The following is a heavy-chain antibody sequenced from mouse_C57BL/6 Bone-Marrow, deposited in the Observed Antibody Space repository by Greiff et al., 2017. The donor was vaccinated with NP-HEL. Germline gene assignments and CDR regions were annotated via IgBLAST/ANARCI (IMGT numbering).Heavy chain of an antibody. CDR2: INPGSGGT. Sequence: QVQLQQSGAELVRPGTSVKVSCKASGYAFTNYLIEWVKQRPGQGLEWIGVINPGSGGTNYNEKFKGKATLTADKSSSTAYMQLSSLTSEDSAVYFCARDGYKYYFDYWGQGTTLTVSS. V-gene: IGHV1-54*01. D-gene: IGHD2-3*01. J-gene: IGHJ2*01. CDR1: GYAFTNYL. CDR3: ARDGYKYYFDY.